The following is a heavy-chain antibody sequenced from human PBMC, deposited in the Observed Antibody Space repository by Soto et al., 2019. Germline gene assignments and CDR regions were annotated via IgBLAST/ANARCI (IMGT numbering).Heavy chain of an antibody. V-gene: IGHV3-23*01. CDR3: ARVRFGGLRLGELSPFDY. J-gene: IGHJ4*02. D-gene: IGHD3-16*02. CDR2: ISASGGAT. CDR1: GFTFNTYA. Sequence: QPGGSLRLSCTASGFTFNTYAMSWVRQAPGKGLEWVSGISASGGATYYADSVKGRFTISRDNSRNTLYLQMDSLRAEDTALYYCARVRFGGLRLGELSPFDYWGQGALVTVSS.